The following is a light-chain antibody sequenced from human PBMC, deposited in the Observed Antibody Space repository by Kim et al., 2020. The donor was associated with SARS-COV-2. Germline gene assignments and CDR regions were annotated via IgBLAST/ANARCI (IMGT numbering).Light chain of an antibody. CDR3: SSYTSSSTLVV. Sequence: QSITISSTEPSGAVGGYNYVSWYHKHPGKAPKVMIEDGRNRPSRVSNRFSGAKSGNTASLTISGLQAEDEADYYCSSYTSSSTLVVFGGGTQLTVL. CDR1: SGAVGGYNY. V-gene: IGLV2-14*03. J-gene: IGLJ2*01. CDR2: DGR.